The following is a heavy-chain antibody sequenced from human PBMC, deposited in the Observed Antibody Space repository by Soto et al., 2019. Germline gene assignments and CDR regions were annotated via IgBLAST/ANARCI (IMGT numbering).Heavy chain of an antibody. V-gene: IGHV3-23*01. J-gene: IGHJ6*03. CDR1: GFTFSSYA. Sequence: EVQLLESGGGLVQPGGSLRLSCAASGFTFSSYAMSWVRQAPGKGLEWVSAISGSGGSTYYADSVKGRFTISRDNSKNTLYLQMNSLRAEDTAVYYCAKAAGDIVVVPAAMDVWGKGTTVTVSS. CDR2: ISGSGGST. CDR3: AKAAGDIVVVPAAMDV. D-gene: IGHD2-2*01.